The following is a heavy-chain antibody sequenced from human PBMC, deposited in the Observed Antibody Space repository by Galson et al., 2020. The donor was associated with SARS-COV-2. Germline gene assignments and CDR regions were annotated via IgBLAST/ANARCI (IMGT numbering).Heavy chain of an antibody. Sequence: ASVKVSCKASGYTFTSYAMHWVRQAPGQRLEWKGWLTAGNGNKKYSQKFQGRVTITRDTSASTAYMELSSLRSEDTAVYYCASSITIFWLDYWGQGTMVTVSS. CDR3: ASSITIFWLDY. V-gene: IGHV1-3*01. D-gene: IGHD3-9*01. CDR1: GYTFTSYA. CDR2: LTAGNGNK. J-gene: IGHJ4*02.